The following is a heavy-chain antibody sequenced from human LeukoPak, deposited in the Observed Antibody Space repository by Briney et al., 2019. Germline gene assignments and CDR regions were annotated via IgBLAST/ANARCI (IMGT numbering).Heavy chain of an antibody. Sequence: GGSLRLSCAASGFTFSSYAMHWVRQAPGKGLEWVAVISYDGSNKYYADSVKGRFTISRDNSKNTLYLQMNSLRAEDTAVYYCANPLPGGDYYYGMDVWGQGTTVTVSS. CDR1: GFTFSSYA. J-gene: IGHJ6*02. CDR2: ISYDGSNK. D-gene: IGHD1-26*01. CDR3: ANPLPGGDYYYGMDV. V-gene: IGHV3-30-3*01.